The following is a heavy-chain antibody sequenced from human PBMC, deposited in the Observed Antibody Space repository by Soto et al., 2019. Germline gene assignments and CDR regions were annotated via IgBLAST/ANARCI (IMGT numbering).Heavy chain of an antibody. D-gene: IGHD6-13*01. Sequence: PGGSLRLSCAASGFAFSTFAMPCLRQAPGKGLEGVSGISGVGGSSNYADPVKSRFAISRDSYKNTRLMQMNGLRDEDTDVYYCAKVTKRAAAGRYEYYKYGMDVWGQGTKVTVSS. V-gene: IGHV3-23*01. CDR1: GFAFSTFA. J-gene: IGHJ6*02. CDR2: ISGVGGSS. CDR3: AKVTKRAAAGRYEYYKYGMDV.